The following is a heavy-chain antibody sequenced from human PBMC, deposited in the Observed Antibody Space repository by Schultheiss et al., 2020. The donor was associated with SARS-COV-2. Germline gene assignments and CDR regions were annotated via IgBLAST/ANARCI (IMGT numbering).Heavy chain of an antibody. D-gene: IGHD6-19*01. Sequence: GGSLRLSCAASGFTFNNYGMHWVRQAPGKGLEWVAVISYDGSNKYYADSVKGRFTISRDNSNNTLSLQMNSLRAEDTAVYYCARDREPVAVGTWGYYFDYWGQGTLVTVSS. V-gene: IGHV3-30*03. CDR2: ISYDGSNK. J-gene: IGHJ4*02. CDR3: ARDREPVAVGTWGYYFDY. CDR1: GFTFNNYG.